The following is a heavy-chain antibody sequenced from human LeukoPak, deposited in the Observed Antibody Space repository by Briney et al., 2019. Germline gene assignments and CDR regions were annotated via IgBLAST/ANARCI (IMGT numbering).Heavy chain of an antibody. CDR1: GGSISSGGYY. J-gene: IGHJ3*02. V-gene: IGHV4-30-2*01. CDR2: IYHSGST. D-gene: IGHD3-3*01. CDR3: ARDLPFTIFGVVIPAAFDI. Sequence: PSETLSLTCTVSGGSISSGGYYWSWIRQPPGKGLEWIGYIYHSGSTYYNPSLKSRVTISVDRSKNQFSLKLSSVTAADTAVYYCARDLPFTIFGVVIPAAFDIWGQGTMVTVSS.